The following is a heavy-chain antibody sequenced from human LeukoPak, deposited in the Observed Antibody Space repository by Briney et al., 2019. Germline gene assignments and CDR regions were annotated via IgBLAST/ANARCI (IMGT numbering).Heavy chain of an antibody. J-gene: IGHJ4*02. CDR1: GFTFSGSV. CDR3: TRVRADYGDYLFDY. CDR2: IRGKANSYAT. D-gene: IGHD4-17*01. Sequence: PGGSLRLSCAASGFTFSGSVMHWVRQASGKGLEWIGRIRGKANSYATEYAASVKGRFTISRDDSKNTAYLQMNSLKSEDTAMYFCTRVRADYGDYLFDYWGQGTLVTVSS. V-gene: IGHV3-73*01.